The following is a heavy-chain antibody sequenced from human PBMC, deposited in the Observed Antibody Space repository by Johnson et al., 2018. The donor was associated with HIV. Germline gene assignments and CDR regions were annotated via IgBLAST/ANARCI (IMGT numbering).Heavy chain of an antibody. J-gene: IGHJ3*02. CDR2: INWSGGTT. V-gene: IGHV3-20*04. CDR1: GFTFDDHG. D-gene: IGHD1-26*01. CDR3: AREGGIVAAQGDAFDI. Sequence: EKLVESGGGVERPGGSLRLSCAGSGFTFDDHGMSWVRQVPGKGLEWVSGINWSGGTTGYADSVKGRFTISRDNTKNSLYLQMNSLRAEDTALYCCAREGGIVAAQGDAFDIWGQGTMVTVSS.